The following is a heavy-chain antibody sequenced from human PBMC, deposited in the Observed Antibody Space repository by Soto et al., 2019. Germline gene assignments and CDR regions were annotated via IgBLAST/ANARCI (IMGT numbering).Heavy chain of an antibody. CDR3: ARATWFSTY. J-gene: IGHJ4*02. V-gene: IGHV4-59*11. D-gene: IGHD3-10*01. Sequence: PWETLSLTCTVSGGSINNHYWSWIRQPPEKGLEWIGYIYYTGSTNYNPSLKSRVTMSVDTSKNQFSLNLTSLTAADTAIYYCARATWFSTYWGRGTWATASS. CDR2: IYYTGST. CDR1: GGSINNHY.